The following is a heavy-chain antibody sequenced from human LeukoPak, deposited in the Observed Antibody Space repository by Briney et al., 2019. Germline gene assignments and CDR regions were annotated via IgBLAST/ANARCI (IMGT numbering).Heavy chain of an antibody. CDR2: ISYDGSNK. Sequence: GRSLRLSCAASGFNFSSYGMHWVRQAPGKGLEWVAVISYDGSNKYYADSVKGRFTISRDNSKNTLYLQMNSLRAEDTAVYYCAKDRGYCSGGSCYGVFDYWGQGTLVTVSS. CDR1: GFNFSSYG. J-gene: IGHJ4*02. D-gene: IGHD2-15*01. CDR3: AKDRGYCSGGSCYGVFDY. V-gene: IGHV3-30*18.